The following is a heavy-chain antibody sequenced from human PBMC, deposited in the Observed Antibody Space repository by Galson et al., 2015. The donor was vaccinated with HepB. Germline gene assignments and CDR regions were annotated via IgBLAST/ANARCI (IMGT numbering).Heavy chain of an antibody. Sequence: SVKVSCKASKYSFTAYYIHWLRQAPGQGPEWMGRINPNSGVTTYAQRLQGRVIMTRDTSINTAFMALSSLRSDDTAIYYCARGGPTAGPKFNWFGPWGQGTLLTVSS. J-gene: IGHJ5*02. V-gene: IGHV1-2*06. CDR2: INPNSGVT. D-gene: IGHD2-2*01. CDR3: ARGGPTAGPKFNWFGP. CDR1: KYSFTAYY.